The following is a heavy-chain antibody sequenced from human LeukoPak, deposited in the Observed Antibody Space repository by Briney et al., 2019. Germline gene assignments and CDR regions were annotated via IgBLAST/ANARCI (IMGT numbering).Heavy chain of an antibody. CDR2: IKEDGSEK. V-gene: IGHV3-7*05. J-gene: IGHJ3*02. D-gene: IGHD3-22*01. CDR3: ARDRYYYDSSGWAFDI. CDR1: GFTFSVYS. Sequence: GRSLRLSCAASGFTFSVYSMNWVRQAPGRGLDWVANIKEDGSEKYYVDSVKGRFTISRDNAKNSLFLQMNSLRAEDTAVYYCARDRYYYDSSGWAFDIWGQGTMVTVSS.